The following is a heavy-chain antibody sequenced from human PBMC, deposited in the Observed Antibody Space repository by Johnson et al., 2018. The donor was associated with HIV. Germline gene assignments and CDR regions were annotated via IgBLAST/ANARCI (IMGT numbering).Heavy chain of an antibody. V-gene: IGHV3-52*01. J-gene: IGHJ3*02. CDR3: ARHYGWGDHWDAFDI. D-gene: IGHD4-17*01. Sequence: VQLVESGGVVVQPGGSLRLSCAASGFTFSSSWMHWVCQAPEKGLEWVADIKCDGSEKYYVDSVKGRLTISRDNAKNSLYLQMSSLRAEDTAVYYCARHYGWGDHWDAFDIWGQGTMVTVSS. CDR1: GFTFSSSW. CDR2: IKCDGSEK.